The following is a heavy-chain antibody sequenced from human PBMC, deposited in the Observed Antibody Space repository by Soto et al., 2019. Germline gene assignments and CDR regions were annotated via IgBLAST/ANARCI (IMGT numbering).Heavy chain of an antibody. CDR2: INPNSGGT. V-gene: IGHV1-2*04. CDR1: GYTFAGSY. Sequence: GASVEVSCKASGYTFAGSYRRWVRQAPEQGLEWMGWINPNSGGTNYAQKFQGWVTMARDTSISTAYMELSRLRSDDTAVYYCARVGYSYGTGDYYYYGMDVWGQGTTVTVSS. CDR3: ARVGYSYGTGDYYYYGMDV. D-gene: IGHD5-18*01. J-gene: IGHJ6*02.